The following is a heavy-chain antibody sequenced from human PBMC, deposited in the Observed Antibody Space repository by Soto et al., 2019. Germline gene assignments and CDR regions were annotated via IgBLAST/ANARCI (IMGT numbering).Heavy chain of an antibody. CDR1: GLTVSNNY. CDR3: VRPLPSGKNYGMDV. D-gene: IGHD3-10*01. J-gene: IGHJ6*02. CDR2: IYNDGKT. V-gene: IGHV3-53*01. Sequence: EVQLVESGGGLIQPGGSLKLSCAASGLTVSNNYMSWVRQAPGKGLEWVSVIYNDGKTYYADSVKRRFTISRDTSKNTLHLQMDRLRDEDTCVYYCVRPLPSGKNYGMDVWGQGTTVTVS.